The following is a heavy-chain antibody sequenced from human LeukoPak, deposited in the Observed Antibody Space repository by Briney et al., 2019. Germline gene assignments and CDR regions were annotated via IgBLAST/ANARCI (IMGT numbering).Heavy chain of an antibody. J-gene: IGHJ5*02. Sequence: GGSLRLSCAASGFTFNDYGMNWVRQAPGKGLEWVSSISSSGVYIYYADSLKGRFTISRDNAKNSLYLQMNSLRAEDTAIYFCARDFRIYYGSGSYGSRFDPWGQGTLVTVCS. CDR1: GFTFNDYG. D-gene: IGHD3-10*01. CDR2: ISSSGVYI. V-gene: IGHV3-21*01. CDR3: ARDFRIYYGSGSYGSRFDP.